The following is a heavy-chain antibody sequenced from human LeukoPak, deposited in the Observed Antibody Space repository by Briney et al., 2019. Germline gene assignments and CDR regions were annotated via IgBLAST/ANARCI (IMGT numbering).Heavy chain of an antibody. D-gene: IGHD4-17*01. CDR2: INPNSGGT. V-gene: IGHV1-2*02. CDR1: GYTFTGYY. CDR3: ARDSDDYGDYDWFDP. J-gene: IGHJ5*02. Sequence: ASVKVSCEASGYTFTGYYMHWVRQAPGQGLEWMGWINPNSGGTNYAQKFQGRVTMTRDTSISTAYMELSRLRSDDTAVYYCARDSDDYGDYDWFDPWGQGTLVTVSS.